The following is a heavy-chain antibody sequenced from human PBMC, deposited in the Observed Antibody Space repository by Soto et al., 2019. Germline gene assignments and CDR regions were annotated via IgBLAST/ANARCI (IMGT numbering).Heavy chain of an antibody. D-gene: IGHD7-27*01. Sequence: GESLKISCKGSGYSFTSYWIGWVRQMPGKGLEWMGIIYPGDSDTRYSPSFQGQVTISADKSISTAYLQWSSLKASDTAMCYCARLPGPKDYYYYYGMDVWGQGTTVTVSS. CDR2: IYPGDSDT. CDR3: ARLPGPKDYYYYYGMDV. V-gene: IGHV5-51*01. CDR1: GYSFTSYW. J-gene: IGHJ6*02.